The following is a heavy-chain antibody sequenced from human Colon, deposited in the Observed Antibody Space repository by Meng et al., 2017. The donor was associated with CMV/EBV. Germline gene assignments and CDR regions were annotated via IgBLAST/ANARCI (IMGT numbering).Heavy chain of an antibody. V-gene: IGHV4-39*07. CDR1: GGSATRNTYY. J-gene: IGHJ4*02. CDR3: VRDHGSSSWFFY. Sequence: EAGPGLVNPSETLSLTCTASGGSATRNTYYWGWIRQPPGKSLEWIGTIFDSGSAFYNPSLQSRVSVSIDMSRNQLSLSLSSVTAADTAVYYCVRDHGSSSWFFYWGQGTLVTVSS. CDR2: IFDSGSA. D-gene: IGHD6-13*01.